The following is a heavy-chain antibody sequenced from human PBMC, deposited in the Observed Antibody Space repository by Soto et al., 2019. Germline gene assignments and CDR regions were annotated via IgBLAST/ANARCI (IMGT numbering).Heavy chain of an antibody. Sequence: DVQLVESGGGLVRPGGSLRLSCTASGFTFSEYSMSWVRQAPGKGLEWVSSITHSGTYVYYADSVKGRFTISRDGASNSLFLQMTSLRAEDTAVYHCARARGNDWYSDYWGQGTLVTVSS. D-gene: IGHD5-12*01. J-gene: IGHJ4*02. CDR2: ITHSGTYV. CDR1: GFTFSEYS. CDR3: ARARGNDWYSDY. V-gene: IGHV3-21*01.